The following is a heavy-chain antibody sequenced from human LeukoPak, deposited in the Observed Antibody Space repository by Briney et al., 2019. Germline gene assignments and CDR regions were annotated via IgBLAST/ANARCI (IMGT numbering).Heavy chain of an antibody. CDR1: EFTFSSYA. CDR2: VSYDGSDK. J-gene: IGHJ4*02. D-gene: IGHD3/OR15-3a*01. CDR3: AKAHLLDWLLPFDY. Sequence: GGSLRLSCAASEFTFSSYAMHWVRQAPGKGLEWVSLVSYDGSDKYYADSVKGRFTISRDNSKNTLYLQMNSLRGEDTAVYYCAKAHLLDWLLPFDYWGQGTLVTVSS. V-gene: IGHV3-30*18.